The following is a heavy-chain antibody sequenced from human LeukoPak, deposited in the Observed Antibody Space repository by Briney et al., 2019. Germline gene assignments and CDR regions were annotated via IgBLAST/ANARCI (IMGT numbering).Heavy chain of an antibody. Sequence: GGSLRLPCAASGFTFSSSWIHWVRQAPGKGLVWVSRINGDGSSTTYADSVKGRFTISRDNAKNTLYLQMNSLRAEGTAVYYCARSDSGQIDYWGQGTLSSSPQ. J-gene: IGHJ4*02. D-gene: IGHD5-12*01. V-gene: IGHV3-74*01. CDR3: ARSDSGQIDY. CDR1: GFTFSSSW. CDR2: INGDGSST.